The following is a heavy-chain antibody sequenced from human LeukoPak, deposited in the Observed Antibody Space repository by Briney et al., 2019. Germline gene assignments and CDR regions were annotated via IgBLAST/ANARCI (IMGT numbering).Heavy chain of an antibody. J-gene: IGHJ5*02. CDR3: ARGAMLYSSSSWFDP. V-gene: IGHV3-30*01. D-gene: IGHD6-6*01. Sequence: PGGSLRLSCAASGFTFSSYAMHWVRQAPGKGLERVAVISYDGSNKYYADSVKGRFTISRDNSKNTLYLQMNSLRAEDTAVYYCARGAMLYSSSSWFDPWGQGTLVTVSS. CDR1: GFTFSSYA. CDR2: ISYDGSNK.